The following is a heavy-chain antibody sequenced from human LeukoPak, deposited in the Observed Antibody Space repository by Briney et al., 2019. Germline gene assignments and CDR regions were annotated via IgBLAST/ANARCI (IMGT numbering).Heavy chain of an antibody. Sequence: SENLSLTCGVYGGSFCGYYWTWVRPAPGQGREWLREINESGTTNYNTSLNNRITISVATSKNQLSLKLTSLTAAATAVFYCARALMTLVRGVPRTTWFDPWGQGTLVTVSS. D-gene: IGHD3-10*01. CDR2: INESGTT. CDR1: GGSFCGYY. CDR3: ARALMTLVRGVPRTTWFDP. V-gene: IGHV4-34*01. J-gene: IGHJ5*02.